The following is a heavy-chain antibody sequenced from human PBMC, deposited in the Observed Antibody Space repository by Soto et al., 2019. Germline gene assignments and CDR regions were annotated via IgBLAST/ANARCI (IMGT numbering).Heavy chain of an antibody. CDR2: ISYDGSNK. Sequence: GGSLRLSCAASGFTFSSYGMHWVRQAPGKGLEWVAVISYDGSNKYYADSVKGRFTISRDNSKNTLYLQMNSLRAEDTAVYYCAKGSSGSYLYYFDYWGQGTLVTVSS. D-gene: IGHD1-26*01. J-gene: IGHJ4*02. CDR3: AKGSSGSYLYYFDY. CDR1: GFTFSSYG. V-gene: IGHV3-30*18.